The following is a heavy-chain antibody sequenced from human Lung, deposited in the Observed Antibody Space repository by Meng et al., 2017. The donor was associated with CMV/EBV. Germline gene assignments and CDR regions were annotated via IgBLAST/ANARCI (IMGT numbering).Heavy chain of an antibody. CDR1: GGSISSSTYY. D-gene: IGHD1-26*01. Sequence: SDPXPLXXTVSGGSISSSTYYWGWVRQPPGKGLEWIGSLYYSGSTYYNPSLKSRVTISVDTSMNQFSLKLSSVTAADTAMYYCARGDSGSYYFDYWGQGTLVTVSS. CDR2: LYYSGST. V-gene: IGHV4-39*07. J-gene: IGHJ4*02. CDR3: ARGDSGSYYFDY.